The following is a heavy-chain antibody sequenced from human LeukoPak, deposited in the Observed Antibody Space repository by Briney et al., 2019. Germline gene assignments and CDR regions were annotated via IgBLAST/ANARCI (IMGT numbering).Heavy chain of an antibody. V-gene: IGHV3-23*01. CDR2: ISGSGDGT. D-gene: IGHD7-27*01. Sequence: GGSLRLSCAASGFTFNSYAMSWVRQAPGKGLEWVSAISGSGDGTYYADSVKGRFTTSRDNSKNTLYLQMNSLRAEDTAVYYCALRDNWGLFDYWGQGTLVTVSS. CDR1: GFTFNSYA. J-gene: IGHJ4*02. CDR3: ALRDNWGLFDY.